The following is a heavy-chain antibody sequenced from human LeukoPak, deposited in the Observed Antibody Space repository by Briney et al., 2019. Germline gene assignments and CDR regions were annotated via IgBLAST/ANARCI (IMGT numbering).Heavy chain of an antibody. CDR3: ARQDPYFDY. CDR1: GGSISSSSYY. V-gene: IGHV4-39*01. CDR2: IYFSGST. J-gene: IGHJ4*02. Sequence: SETLSLTCTVSGGSISSSSYYWGWIRQPPGKGLEWIGSIYFSGSTYYNPSLKSRVTISVDTSKNQFSLKLSSVTAADTAVYYCARQDPYFDYWGQGTLVTVSS.